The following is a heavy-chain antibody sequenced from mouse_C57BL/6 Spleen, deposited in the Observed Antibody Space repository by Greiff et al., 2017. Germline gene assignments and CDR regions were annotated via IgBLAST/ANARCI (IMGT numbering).Heavy chain of an antibody. D-gene: IGHD1-1*01. CDR3: ARVGDGSRYWYFDV. CDR2: ISYDGSN. J-gene: IGHJ1*03. Sequence: EVQLQESGPGLVKPSQSLSLTCSVTGYSITSGYYWNWIRQFPGNKLEWMGYISYDGSNNYNPSLKNRISITRDTSKNQFFLKLNSVTTEDTATYYCARVGDGSRYWYFDVWGTGTTVTVSS. V-gene: IGHV3-6*01. CDR1: GYSITSGYY.